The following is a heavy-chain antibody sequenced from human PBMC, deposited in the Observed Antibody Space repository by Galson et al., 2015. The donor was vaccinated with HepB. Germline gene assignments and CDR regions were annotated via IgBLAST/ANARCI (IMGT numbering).Heavy chain of an antibody. CDR2: IKQDGSEK. D-gene: IGHD2-2*01. CDR1: GFTFSSYW. J-gene: IGHJ4*02. CDR3: ARESCSSTSCYRGWLVDY. V-gene: IGHV3-7*01. Sequence: SLRLSCAASGFTFSSYWMSWVRQAPGKGLEWVANIKQDGSEKYYVDSVKGRFTISRDNAKNSLYLQMNSLRAEDTAVYYCARESCSSTSCYRGWLVDYWGQGTLVTVSS.